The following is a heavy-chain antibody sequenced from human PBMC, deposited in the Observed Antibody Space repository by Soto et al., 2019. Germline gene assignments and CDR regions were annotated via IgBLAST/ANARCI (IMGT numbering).Heavy chain of an antibody. CDR2: IAPFSGDV. Sequence: QMQLVQSGAEVTKTGSSVTVSCQALGNTFSYRYLHWVRQAPGQALEWMGWIAPFSGDVHYAQKFQERVTITGDRSINTAYMRMSSLRSEDTAIYFCASGGAGSGPFTWELPDHWGQGTLVTVSS. D-gene: IGHD1-26*01. J-gene: IGHJ4*02. CDR3: ASGGAGSGPFTWELPDH. V-gene: IGHV1-45*02. CDR1: GNTFSYRY.